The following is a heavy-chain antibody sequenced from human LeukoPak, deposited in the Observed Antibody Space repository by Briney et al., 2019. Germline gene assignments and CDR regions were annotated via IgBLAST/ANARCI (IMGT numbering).Heavy chain of an antibody. CDR2: INPYNGNT. CDR1: GYTFTSYG. V-gene: IGHV1-18*01. Sequence: ASVKVSCKASGYTFTSYGISWVRQAPGQGLEWMGWINPYNGNTNYAQKLQGRVTMTTDTSTSTAYMELRSLRSDDTAVYYCARDYRVRRLVFYYYYMDVWGKGTTVTISS. D-gene: IGHD3-9*01. J-gene: IGHJ6*03. CDR3: ARDYRVRRLVFYYYYMDV.